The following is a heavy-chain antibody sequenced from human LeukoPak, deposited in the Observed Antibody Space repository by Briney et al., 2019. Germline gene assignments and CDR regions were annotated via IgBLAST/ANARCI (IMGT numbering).Heavy chain of an antibody. CDR3: ARTRGAYNYNRVYFDY. V-gene: IGHV4-39*07. Sequence: SETLSLTCTVSSGSISSSSYYWGWIRQPPGKGLEWIGSIYYSGSTNYNPSLKSRVTISVDTSKNQFSLKLSSVTAADTAVYYCARTRGAYNYNRVYFDYWGQGTLVTVSS. CDR2: IYYSGST. CDR1: SGSISSSSYY. D-gene: IGHD5-24*01. J-gene: IGHJ4*02.